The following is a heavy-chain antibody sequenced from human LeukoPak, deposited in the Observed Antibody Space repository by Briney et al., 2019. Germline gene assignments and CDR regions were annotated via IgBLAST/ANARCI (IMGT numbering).Heavy chain of an antibody. Sequence: ASVKVSCKASGYTFTSYYMHWVRQAPGQGLEWMGIINPSGGSTSYAQKFQGRVTMTRDTSISTAYMELSRLRSDDTAVYYCARGSLRSSSNPLYWFDPWGQGTLVTVSS. D-gene: IGHD6-13*01. CDR2: INPSGGST. CDR1: GYTFTSYY. J-gene: IGHJ5*02. V-gene: IGHV1-46*01. CDR3: ARGSLRSSSNPLYWFDP.